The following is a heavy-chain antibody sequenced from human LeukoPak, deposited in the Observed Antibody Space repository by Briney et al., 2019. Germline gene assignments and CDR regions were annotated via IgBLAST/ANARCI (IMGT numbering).Heavy chain of an antibody. CDR2: ISSSSSYI. CDR1: GISFRNAW. Sequence: PGGSLRLSCVASGISFRNAWMSWVRQAPGKGLEWVSSISSSSSYIYYADSVKGRFTISRDNAKNSLYLQMNSLRAEDTAVYYCARDSGSYGPEGMDVWGQGTTVTVPS. V-gene: IGHV3-21*01. D-gene: IGHD5-18*01. CDR3: ARDSGSYGPEGMDV. J-gene: IGHJ6*02.